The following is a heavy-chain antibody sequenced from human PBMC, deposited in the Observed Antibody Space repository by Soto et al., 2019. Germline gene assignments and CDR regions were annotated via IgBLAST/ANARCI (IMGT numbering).Heavy chain of an antibody. Sequence: EVQLVESGGGLVQPGGSLRLSCAAAGFTFSDYWIHWVRQAPEKGLEWVSRIKTDGTSTDYADSVKGRFTISRDNAKNALYLQTHSLSAEDTAVYYCAKREGRTYGLVHWGQGTVVTVSS. J-gene: IGHJ4*02. CDR1: GFTFSDYW. CDR3: AKREGRTYGLVH. D-gene: IGHD3-10*01. CDR2: IKTDGTST. V-gene: IGHV3-74*01.